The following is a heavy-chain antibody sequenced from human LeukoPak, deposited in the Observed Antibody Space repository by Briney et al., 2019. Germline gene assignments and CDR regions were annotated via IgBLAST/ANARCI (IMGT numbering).Heavy chain of an antibody. V-gene: IGHV1-46*01. CDR3: ARGGSYYSNWFDP. Sequence: ASVKASCKASGYTFTSYYMHWVRQAPGQGLEWMGIINPSGGSTSYAQKFQGRVTMTTDTSTSTAYMELRSLRSDDTAVYYCARGGSYYSNWFDPWGQGTLVTVSS. J-gene: IGHJ5*02. CDR2: INPSGGST. D-gene: IGHD1-26*01. CDR1: GYTFTSYY.